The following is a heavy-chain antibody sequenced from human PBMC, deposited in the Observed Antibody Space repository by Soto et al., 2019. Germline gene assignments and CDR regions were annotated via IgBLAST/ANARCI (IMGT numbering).Heavy chain of an antibody. Sequence: PSETLSLTCAVYGGSFSGYYWSWIRQPPGKGLEWIGEINHSGSTNYNPSLKIRVTISVDTSKNQFSLKLSSVTAADTAVYYCARGRITMVRGVGNWFDPWGQGTLVTVSS. D-gene: IGHD3-10*01. CDR1: GGSFSGYY. CDR3: ARGRITMVRGVGNWFDP. V-gene: IGHV4-34*01. CDR2: INHSGST. J-gene: IGHJ5*02.